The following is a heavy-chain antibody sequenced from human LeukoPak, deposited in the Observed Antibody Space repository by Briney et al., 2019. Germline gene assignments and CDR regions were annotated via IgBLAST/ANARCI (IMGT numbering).Heavy chain of an antibody. CDR3: ARDGIAAAGTEYYYYYGMDV. V-gene: IGHV3-21*01. D-gene: IGHD6-13*01. J-gene: IGHJ6*02. CDR2: ISSSSSYI. CDR1: GFTFSSYS. Sequence: GGSLRLSCAASGFTFSSYSMNWVRQAPGKGLEWVSSISSSSSYIYYADSVKGRFTISRDNAKNSLYLQMNSLRAEDTAVYYCARDGIAAAGTEYYYYYGMDVWGQGTTATVSS.